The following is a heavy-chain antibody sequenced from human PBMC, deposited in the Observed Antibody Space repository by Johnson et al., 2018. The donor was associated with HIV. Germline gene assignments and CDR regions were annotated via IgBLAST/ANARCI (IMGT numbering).Heavy chain of an antibody. CDR1: GFTFDDYA. CDR2: ISWNSGSI. CDR3: ARGKYCTNGVCYTKGAFDI. Sequence: QLVESGGGLVQPGGSLRLSCAASGFTFDDYAMHWVRQAPGKGLEWVSGISWNSGSIGYADSVKGRFTISRDNAKNSLYLQMNSLRGEDTALYYCARGKYCTNGVCYTKGAFDIWGQGTMVTVSS. D-gene: IGHD2-8*01. V-gene: IGHV3-9*01. J-gene: IGHJ3*02.